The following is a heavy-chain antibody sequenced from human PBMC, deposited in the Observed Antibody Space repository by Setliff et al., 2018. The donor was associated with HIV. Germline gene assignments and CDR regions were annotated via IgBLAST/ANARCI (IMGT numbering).Heavy chain of an antibody. V-gene: IGHV3-48*03. CDR3: AREVTRYSQEYALDI. CDR2: ISSGGGTI. CDR1: GFTFSSYE. D-gene: IGHD2-2*02. Sequence: PGGSLRLSCAASGFTFSSYEMSWVRHAPGKGLEWVSYISSGGGTIYYADSVKGRSTISRDNAKNSLYLQMNSLRAEDTAIYYCAREVTRYSQEYALDIWGQGTMVTVSS. J-gene: IGHJ3*02.